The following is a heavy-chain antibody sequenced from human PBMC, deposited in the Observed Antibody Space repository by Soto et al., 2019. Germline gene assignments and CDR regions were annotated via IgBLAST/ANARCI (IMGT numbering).Heavy chain of an antibody. D-gene: IGHD2-15*01. J-gene: IGHJ4*02. CDR1: GFTFSSYG. CDR2: ISYDGSNK. V-gene: IGHV3-30*18. Sequence: GGSLRLSCAASGFTFSSYGVHWVRQAPGKGLEWVAVISYDGSNKYYADSVKGRFTISRDNSKNTLYLQMNSLRAEDTAVYYCAKDRNIVVVVAAPFDYWGQGTLVTVSS. CDR3: AKDRNIVVVVAAPFDY.